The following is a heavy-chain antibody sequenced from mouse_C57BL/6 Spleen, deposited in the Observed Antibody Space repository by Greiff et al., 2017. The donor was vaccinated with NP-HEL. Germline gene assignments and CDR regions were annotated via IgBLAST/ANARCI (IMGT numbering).Heavy chain of an antibody. V-gene: IGHV1-39*01. CDR1: GYSFTDYN. D-gene: IGHD1-1*01. CDR3: ARSGTTVIYDLDY. CDR2: INPNYGTT. J-gene: IGHJ2*01. Sequence: EVKLQQSGPELVKPGASVQISCKASGYSFTDYNMNWVKQSHGKSLEWIGVINPNYGTTSYNQKFKGKATLTVDQSSSTAYMQLNSLTSEDSAVYYSARSGTTVIYDLDYWGQGTTLTVSS.